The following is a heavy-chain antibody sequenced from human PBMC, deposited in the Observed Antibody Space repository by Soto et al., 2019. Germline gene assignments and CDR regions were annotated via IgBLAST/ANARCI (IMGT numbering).Heavy chain of an antibody. J-gene: IGHJ5*02. CDR3: ARNVPSGYDVEWFDP. D-gene: IGHD5-12*01. CDR2: IDPSDSYT. CDR1: GYSFTSYW. V-gene: IGHV5-10-1*01. Sequence: GESLKISCKGSGYSFTSYWISWVRQMPGKGLEWMGRIDPSDSYTNYSPSFQGHVTISADKSISTAYLQWSSLKASDTAMYYCARNVPSGYDVEWFDPWGQGTLVTVSS.